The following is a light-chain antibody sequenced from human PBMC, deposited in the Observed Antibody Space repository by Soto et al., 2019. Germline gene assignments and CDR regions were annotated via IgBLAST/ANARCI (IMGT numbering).Light chain of an antibody. CDR1: RSDVGSNNL. CDR3: CSYAGRSASYV. CDR2: EVS. V-gene: IGLV2-23*02. Sequence: QSVLSQPASVSGYTGQSITISCTGPRSDVGSNNLVSWYQQHPGKAPKLMIYEVSKRPSGISNRFSGSKSGNTASLTISGLQAEDEADYYCCSYAGRSASYVLGAGTKVTVL. J-gene: IGLJ1*01.